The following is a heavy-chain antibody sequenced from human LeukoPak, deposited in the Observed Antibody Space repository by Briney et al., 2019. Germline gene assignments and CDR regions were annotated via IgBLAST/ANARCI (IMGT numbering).Heavy chain of an antibody. J-gene: IGHJ4*02. CDR3: AKGYNSDYFDY. V-gene: IGHV3-30*04. CDR1: GFTFSSYA. Sequence: GGSLRLSCAASGFTFSSYAMHWVRQAPGKGLEWVAVISYDGSNKYYADSVKGRFTISRDNSKNTLYLQMNSLRAEDTAVYYCAKGYNSDYFDYWGQGTLVTVSS. CDR2: ISYDGSNK. D-gene: IGHD5-24*01.